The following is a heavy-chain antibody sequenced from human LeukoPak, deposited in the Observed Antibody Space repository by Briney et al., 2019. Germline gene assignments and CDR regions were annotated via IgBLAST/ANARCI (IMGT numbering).Heavy chain of an antibody. V-gene: IGHV4-59*08. CDR1: GGYISSYY. CDR3: ARHSRSLGN. Sequence: PSETLSLTCTVSGGYISSYYWSWIRQPPGKGLEWIGYITNSGSTNYNPSLKSRVTISVDTSKSQFSLKLSSVTAADTAVYYCARHSRSLGNWGQGTLVTVSS. D-gene: IGHD3-10*01. CDR2: ITNSGST. J-gene: IGHJ4*02.